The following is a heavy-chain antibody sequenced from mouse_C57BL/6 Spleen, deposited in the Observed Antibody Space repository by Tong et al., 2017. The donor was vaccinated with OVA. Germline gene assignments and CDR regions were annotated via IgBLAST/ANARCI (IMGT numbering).Heavy chain of an antibody. Sequence: VQLQESGAELMKPGASVKISCKATGYTFSSYWIEWVKQRPGHGLEWIGEILPGSGSTNYNEKFKGKATFTADTSYNTAYMQLSSLTSEDSAVYYCARSYRYDVAWFAYWGQGTLVTVSA. CDR3: ARSYRYDVAWFAY. CDR2: ILPGSGST. J-gene: IGHJ3*01. CDR1: GYTFSSYW. D-gene: IGHD2-14*01. V-gene: IGHV1-9*01.